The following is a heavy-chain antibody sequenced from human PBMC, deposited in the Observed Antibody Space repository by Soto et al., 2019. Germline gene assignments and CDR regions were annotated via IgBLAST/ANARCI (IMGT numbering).Heavy chain of an antibody. CDR2: ISPYSGNT. CDR1: GYIFVNYG. D-gene: IGHD3-16*01. J-gene: IGHJ6*02. CDR3: AMVDNYVTPTPPDV. V-gene: IGHV1-18*01. Sequence: QVQLVQSGDEVRKPGSSVKVSCKASGYIFVNYGIAWVRQAPGQGLEWMGWISPYSGNTHYASKVQGSITTTTDTXXRTAYMDLESLTSDDTAVYYCAMVDNYVTPTPPDVWGQGTTVTVSS.